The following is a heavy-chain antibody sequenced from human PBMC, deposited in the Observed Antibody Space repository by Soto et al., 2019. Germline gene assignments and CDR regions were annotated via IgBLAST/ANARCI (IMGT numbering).Heavy chain of an antibody. CDR2: IYYSGST. J-gene: IGHJ6*02. CDR3: ARDQGSSSWQPWTPYCYGMDV. CDR1: GGSIISGDYY. V-gene: IGHV4-30-4*01. D-gene: IGHD6-13*01. Sequence: SETLSLTCTVSGGSIISGDYYWSWIRQPPGKGLEWIGYIYYSGSTYYNPSLKSRVTISVDTSKNQFSLKLSSVTAADTAVYYCARDQGSSSWQPWTPYCYGMDVWGQGTTVTVSS.